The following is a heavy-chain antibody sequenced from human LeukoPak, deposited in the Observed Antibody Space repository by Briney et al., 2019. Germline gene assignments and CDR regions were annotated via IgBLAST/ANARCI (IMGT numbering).Heavy chain of an antibody. CDR2: INQGGSER. V-gene: IGHV3-7*01. CDR1: GFTFSAYW. D-gene: IGHD2-8*01. J-gene: IGHJ4*02. CDR3: ARDGCTSTTCTTLGGFNH. Sequence: PGGSLRLSCEASGFTFSAYWMGWVRQAPGQGLEWVASINQGGSERHFVDSVKGRFTIPRDNARNSLFLQMDSLREADTGVYFCARDGCTSTTCTTLGGFNHWAPGTQVTVSS.